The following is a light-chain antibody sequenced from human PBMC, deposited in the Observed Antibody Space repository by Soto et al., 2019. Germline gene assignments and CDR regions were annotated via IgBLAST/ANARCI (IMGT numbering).Light chain of an antibody. CDR2: DVT. V-gene: IGLV2-8*01. CDR1: SSDIGGYNS. J-gene: IGLJ1*01. Sequence: QSALTQSPSASGSPGQSVTISCTGTSSDIGGYNSVSWYQQHPGKAPKVMIYDVTKRPSGVPDRFSGSKSGNTASLTVSALQAEAEADYYCSSYTDRKNLVFGTGTKLTVL. CDR3: SSYTDRKNLV.